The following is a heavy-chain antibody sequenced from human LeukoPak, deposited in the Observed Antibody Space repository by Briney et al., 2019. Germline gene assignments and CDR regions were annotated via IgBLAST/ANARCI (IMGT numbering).Heavy chain of an antibody. J-gene: IGHJ4*02. CDR1: GFTFSSYA. D-gene: IGHD2-15*01. CDR3: AREGYCSGGSCYDY. Sequence: PGGSLRLSCAASGFTFSSYAMNWVRQAPGKGLEWVSYITNNGTTIYYADSVKGRFTISRDNAENSLYLQMNSLRAEDTAVYYCAREGYCSGGSCYDYWGQGTLVTVSS. CDR2: ITNNGTTI. V-gene: IGHV3-48*03.